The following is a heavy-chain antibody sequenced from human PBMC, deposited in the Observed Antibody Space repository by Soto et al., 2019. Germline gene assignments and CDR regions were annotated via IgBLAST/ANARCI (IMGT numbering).Heavy chain of an antibody. V-gene: IGHV4-31*03. J-gene: IGHJ6*02. D-gene: IGHD6-6*01. Sequence: SETLSLTCTVSSGSISSGGYYWSWIRQHPGKGLEWIGYIYYSGSTYYNPSLKSRVTISVDTSKNQFSLKLSSVTAADTAVYYCARGARPGSYYYYYGMDVWGQGTTVTVSS. CDR1: SGSISSGGYY. CDR2: IYYSGST. CDR3: ARGARPGSYYYYYGMDV.